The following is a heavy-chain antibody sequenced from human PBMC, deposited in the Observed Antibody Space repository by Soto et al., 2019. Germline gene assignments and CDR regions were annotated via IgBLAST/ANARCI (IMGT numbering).Heavy chain of an antibody. CDR3: VRDRGYCTNGVCYLDV. CDR2: IYYSGST. D-gene: IGHD2-8*01. V-gene: IGHV4-30-4*01. CDR1: CGSISSGDYY. J-gene: IGHJ6*02. Sequence: KPSETLSLTCTVSCGSISSGDYYWSWIRQPPGKGLEWIGYIYYSGSTYYNPSLKSRVTISVDTSKNQFSLKLSSVTAADTAVYYCVRDRGYCTNGVCYLDVWGQGTTVTVSS.